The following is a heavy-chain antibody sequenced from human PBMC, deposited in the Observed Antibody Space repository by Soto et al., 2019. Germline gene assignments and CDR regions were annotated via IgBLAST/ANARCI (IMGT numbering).Heavy chain of an antibody. CDR1: GGSFSGYY. V-gene: IGHV4-34*01. J-gene: IGHJ4*02. Sequence: SETLSLTCAVYGGSFSGYYWSWIRQPPGKGLEWIGEINHSGSTNYNPSLKSRVTISVDTSKNQSSLKLSSVTAADTAVYYCARGKGYSSSWYYFDYWGQGTLVTVSS. CDR2: INHSGST. D-gene: IGHD6-13*01. CDR3: ARGKGYSSSWYYFDY.